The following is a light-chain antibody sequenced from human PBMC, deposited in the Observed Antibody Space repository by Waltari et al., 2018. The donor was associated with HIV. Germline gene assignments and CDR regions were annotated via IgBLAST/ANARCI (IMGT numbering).Light chain of an antibody. V-gene: IGLV1-47*01. CDR3: ATWDDNLSGVV. CDR2: RNN. CDR1: SSAIGSYY. J-gene: IGLJ2*01. Sequence: QSVLTQPPSASGTPGQRVTISCSGSSSAIGSYYVYWFQQLPGTAPKLLIYRNNQRPSGVPDRFSGSKSGTSASLAISGLRSEDEADYYCATWDDNLSGVVFGGGTKLTVL.